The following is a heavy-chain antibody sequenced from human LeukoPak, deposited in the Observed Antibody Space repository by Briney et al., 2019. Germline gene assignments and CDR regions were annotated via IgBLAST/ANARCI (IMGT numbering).Heavy chain of an antibody. CDR1: GGSISSSCYY. J-gene: IGHJ4*02. D-gene: IGHD6-13*01. CDR3: AGGIAAATLSFDY. CDR2: IYYSGST. Sequence: SETLSLTCTVSGGSISSSCYYWGWIRQPPGKGLEWIGSIYYSGSTYYNPSLKSRVTISVDTSKNQFSLKLSSVTAADTAVYYCAGGIAAATLSFDYWGQGTLVTVSS. V-gene: IGHV4-39*01.